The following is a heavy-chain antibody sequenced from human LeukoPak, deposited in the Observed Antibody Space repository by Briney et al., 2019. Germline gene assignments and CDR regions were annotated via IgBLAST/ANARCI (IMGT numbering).Heavy chain of an antibody. CDR3: ARDKAVVAATFWFDP. CDR1: GYTFTRYY. D-gene: IGHD2-15*01. J-gene: IGHJ5*02. Sequence: ASVKVSCKASGYTFTRYYMHWVRQAPGRGLEWMGRINPNSGGTNYAQKFQGRVTMTRDTSISTAYMELSRLRSDDTAVYYCARDKAVVAATFWFDPWGQGTLVTVSS. CDR2: INPNSGGT. V-gene: IGHV1-2*06.